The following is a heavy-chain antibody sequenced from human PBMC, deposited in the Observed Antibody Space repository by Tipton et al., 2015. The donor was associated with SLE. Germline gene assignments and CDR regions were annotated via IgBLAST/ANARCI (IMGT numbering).Heavy chain of an antibody. J-gene: IGHJ4*02. CDR1: GGSISSHY. CDR2: IHTSGST. D-gene: IGHD6-13*01. CDR3: ARRGIKSSTWYYLDY. Sequence: TLSLTCTVSGGSISSHYWSWIRQPPGRGLEWIGYIHTSGSTSYNPSLKSRVTMSVDTSKNQVSLKLSSVTAADTAVYYCARRGIKSSTWYYLDYWGQGTLVTVSS. V-gene: IGHV4-4*08.